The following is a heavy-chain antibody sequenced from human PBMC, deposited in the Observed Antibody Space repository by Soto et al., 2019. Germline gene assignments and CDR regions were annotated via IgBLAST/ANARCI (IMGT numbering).Heavy chain of an antibody. D-gene: IGHD1-26*01. V-gene: IGHV3-30*18. CDR1: GFTFSNYG. J-gene: IGHJ4*02. CDR3: AKARVRIVGANSFDY. Sequence: GGSLRLSCVGSGFTFSNYGMHWVRQPPGKGLEWVALISDDGDKRYYADSVRGRLIISRDNSKDTLYLQMNSLGPDDTAVYFCAKARVRIVGANSFDYWGKGT. CDR2: ISDDGDKR.